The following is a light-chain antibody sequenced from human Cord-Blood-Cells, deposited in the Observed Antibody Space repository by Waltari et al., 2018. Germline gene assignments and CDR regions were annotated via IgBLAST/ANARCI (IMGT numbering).Light chain of an antibody. CDR2: DVS. CDR1: SSDVGGSNY. J-gene: IGLJ1*01. CDR3: SSYTSSSTLYV. V-gene: IGLV2-14*03. Sequence: QSALTQPASVSGSPGQSLTISCNGTSSDVGGSNYSSWYQQHPGKAPKLMIYDVSNRPSGVSNRFSGSKSGNTASLTISGLQAEDEADYYCSSYTSSSTLYVFGTGTKVTVL.